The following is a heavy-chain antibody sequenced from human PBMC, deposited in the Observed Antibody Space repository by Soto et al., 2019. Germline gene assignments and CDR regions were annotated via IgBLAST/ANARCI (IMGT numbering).Heavy chain of an antibody. J-gene: IGHJ4*02. Sequence: QVQLQEWGPGLVKPSETLSLTCTVSGGSITTYYWSWIRQPAGKGLEWIGRIYSGGSTKYNPSLRSRVTVSVDMAKNQLSLKLSSVTAADTAVYYCGRGPGGFGEFSLDYWGQGTLVTVSS. D-gene: IGHD3-10*01. CDR3: GRGPGGFGEFSLDY. V-gene: IGHV4-4*07. CDR1: GGSITTYY. CDR2: IYSGGST.